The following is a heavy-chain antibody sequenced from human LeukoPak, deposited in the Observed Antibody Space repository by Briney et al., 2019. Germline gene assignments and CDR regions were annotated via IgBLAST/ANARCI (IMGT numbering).Heavy chain of an antibody. CDR1: GGSISSYSYY. V-gene: IGHV4-39*01. J-gene: IGHJ4*02. D-gene: IGHD2-21*02. CDR2: IFYSGST. Sequence: PSETLSLTCTVSGGSISSYSYYWDWIRQPPGKGLQWIGNIFYSGSTYYSPSLKSRVTISMDTSKNQFSLKLSSVTAADTAVYYCARRSVTAIPTIGFDYWGQGALVTVSS. CDR3: ARRSVTAIPTIGFDY.